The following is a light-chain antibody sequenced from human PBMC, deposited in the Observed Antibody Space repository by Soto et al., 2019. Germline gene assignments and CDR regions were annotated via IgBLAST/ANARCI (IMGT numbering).Light chain of an antibody. CDR3: CSYAGSNTWV. V-gene: IGLV2-23*02. CDR2: EVT. Sequence: QSVLTQPASVSGSPGQSITISCTGTSSDLGTYNLVSWYQHHPGKAPKLIIYEVTKWPSGVSNRFSGSKSGNTASLTVSGLRAEDEADYYCCSYAGSNTWVFGGGTKVTVL. CDR1: SSDLGTYNL. J-gene: IGLJ3*02.